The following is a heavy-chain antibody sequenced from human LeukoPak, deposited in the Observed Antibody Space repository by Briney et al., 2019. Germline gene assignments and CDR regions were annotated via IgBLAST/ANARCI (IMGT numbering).Heavy chain of an antibody. CDR1: GFTFSSYA. CDR3: ARSPRSRGRPRYYCGMDV. CDR2: ISGSGGST. Sequence: GGSLRLSCAASGFTFSSYAMSWVRQAPGKGLEWVSAISGSGGSTYYADSVKGRFTISRDNSKNTLYLQMNSLRAEDTAVYYCARSPRSRGRPRYYCGMDVWGQGTTVTVSS. J-gene: IGHJ6*02. D-gene: IGHD3-22*01. V-gene: IGHV3-23*01.